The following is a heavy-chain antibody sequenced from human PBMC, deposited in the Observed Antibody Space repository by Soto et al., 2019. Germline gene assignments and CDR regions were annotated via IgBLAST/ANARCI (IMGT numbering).Heavy chain of an antibody. D-gene: IGHD3-16*02. CDR1: GFTLNNYD. Sequence: PGGSLRLSCAASGFTLNNYDMSWVRQAPGKGLEWVSSISGSAGSSYYADSVKGRFTISRDNSKNTLYLQMNSLRADDTALYYCAKDKYCYHYWGQGTLVTVSS. J-gene: IGHJ4*02. CDR3: AKDKYCYHY. V-gene: IGHV3-23*01. CDR2: ISGSAGSS.